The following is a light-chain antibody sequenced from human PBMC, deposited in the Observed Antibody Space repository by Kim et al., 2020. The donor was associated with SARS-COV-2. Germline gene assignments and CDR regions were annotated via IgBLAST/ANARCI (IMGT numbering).Light chain of an antibody. Sequence: SSSVGESVTISCLARQSVGNCLAWCQQEPGKAPKLLIYKAFSLESGVPSRFSGSGSGTEFTLAISSLQPEDFATYYCKQYDTYSTFGHGTKVDSK. CDR3: KQYDTYST. V-gene: IGKV1-5*03. J-gene: IGKJ1*01. CDR1: QSVGNC. CDR2: KAF.